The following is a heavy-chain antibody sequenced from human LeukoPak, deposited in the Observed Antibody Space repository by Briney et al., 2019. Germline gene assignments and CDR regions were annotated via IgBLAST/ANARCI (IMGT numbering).Heavy chain of an antibody. D-gene: IGHD3-22*01. Sequence: VASVKVSCKASGYTFTSYGISWVRRAPGQGLEWMGWISAYNGNTNYAQKLQGRVTMTTDTSTSTAYMELRSLRSDDTAVYYCARELYYYDSSGYTYYFDYWGQGTLVTVSS. CDR1: GYTFTSYG. CDR3: ARELYYYDSSGYTYYFDY. J-gene: IGHJ4*02. CDR2: ISAYNGNT. V-gene: IGHV1-18*01.